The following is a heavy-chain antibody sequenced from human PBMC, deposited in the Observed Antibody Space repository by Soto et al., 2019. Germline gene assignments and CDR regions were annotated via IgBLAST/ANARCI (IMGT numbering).Heavy chain of an antibody. Sequence: PSETLSLTCTVPGDSISSADYYWSWIRQTPAKGLEWIGHIFYSGTTYYNPSLKSRLTISVDTSKNHFSLRLTSVTAADTSVSYCARDLWVEPERYYYDMDVWGQGTTVTVSS. J-gene: IGHJ6*02. D-gene: IGHD1-1*01. CDR3: ARDLWVEPERYYYDMDV. CDR1: GDSISSADYY. V-gene: IGHV4-30-4*01. CDR2: IFYSGTT.